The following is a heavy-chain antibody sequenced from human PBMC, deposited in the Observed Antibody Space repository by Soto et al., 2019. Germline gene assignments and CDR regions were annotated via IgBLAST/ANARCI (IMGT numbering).Heavy chain of an antibody. Sequence: GGSLRLSCEASGFTFSTYGMHWVRQAPGKGLEWVAVISYDGSKKHYTDSVKGRFTISRDNAENTLYLQMNSLGAEDTAVYYCAKDRYYYDGSGYYYGLWLSRSLFDSWGQGALVTVSS. J-gene: IGHJ4*02. V-gene: IGHV3-30*18. CDR2: ISYDGSKK. D-gene: IGHD3-22*01. CDR3: AKDRYYYDGSGYYYGLWLSRSLFDS. CDR1: GFTFSTYG.